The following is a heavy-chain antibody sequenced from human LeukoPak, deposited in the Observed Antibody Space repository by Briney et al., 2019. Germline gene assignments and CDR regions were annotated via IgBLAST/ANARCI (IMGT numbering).Heavy chain of an antibody. V-gene: IGHV4-59*01. CDR3: AREGQRYSYGDGWFDP. J-gene: IGHJ5*02. CDR1: GGSISSYY. Sequence: SETLSLTCTVSGGSISSYYWSWIRQPPGKGLEWIGYIYYSGSTNYNPSLKSRVTISVDTSKNQFSLKLSSVTAADTAVYYCAREGQRYSYGDGWFDPWGQGTLVTVSS. D-gene: IGHD5-18*01. CDR2: IYYSGST.